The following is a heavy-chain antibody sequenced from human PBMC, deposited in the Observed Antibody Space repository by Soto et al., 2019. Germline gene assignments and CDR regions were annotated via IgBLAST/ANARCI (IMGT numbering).Heavy chain of an antibody. Sequence: QVHLVESGGGVVQPGKSLRLSCIASGFIFNEYGMHWVRQAPGKGLEWVAGIWYDGRKQYYADSVKGRVNIPKDNSRNTLSLEMASLRVDDSAVYYWARCRSRYGDYDLVYWAQGTQVSVSS. D-gene: IGHD5-12*01. J-gene: IGHJ4*02. CDR3: ARCRSRYGDYDLVY. CDR1: GFIFNEYG. V-gene: IGHV3-33*01. CDR2: IWYDGRKQ.